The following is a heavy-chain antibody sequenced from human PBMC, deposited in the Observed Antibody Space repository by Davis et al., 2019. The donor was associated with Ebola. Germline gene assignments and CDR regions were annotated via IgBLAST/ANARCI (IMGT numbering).Heavy chain of an antibody. CDR1: GGTFSSYA. CDR3: ARPGSDYYGMDV. J-gene: IGHJ6*02. CDR2: IIPILGIA. V-gene: IGHV1-69*04. D-gene: IGHD1-26*01. Sequence: AASVKVSCEASGGTFSSYAISWVRQAPGQGLEWMGRIIPILGIANYAQKFQGRVTITADKSTSTAYMELSSLRSEDTAVYYCARPGSDYYGMDVWGQGTTVTVSS.